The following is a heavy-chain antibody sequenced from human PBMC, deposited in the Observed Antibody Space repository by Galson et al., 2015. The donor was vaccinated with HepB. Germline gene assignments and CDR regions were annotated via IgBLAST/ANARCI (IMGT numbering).Heavy chain of an antibody. CDR3: AKGDVWGSAALNYGMDV. V-gene: IGHV3-23*01. D-gene: IGHD3-16*01. J-gene: IGHJ6*02. CDR1: GFAFNSYA. Sequence: SLRLSCAASGFAFNSYAMTWVRQAPGKGLEWVAAIGGGGSTSYAESVKGRFTISRDNSKNMVFLQMYSLRADDTAVYYCAKGDVWGSAALNYGMDVWGQGTTVTVSS. CDR2: IGGGGST.